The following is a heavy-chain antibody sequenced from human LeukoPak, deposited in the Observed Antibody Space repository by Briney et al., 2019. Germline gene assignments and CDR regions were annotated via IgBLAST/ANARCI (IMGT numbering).Heavy chain of an antibody. D-gene: IGHD3-3*01. J-gene: IGHJ4*02. CDR1: GYTFTSYA. CDR3: ARNPYYDFWSGYYTEYYFDY. CDR2: INAGNGNT. Sequence: ASVKVSCKASGYTFTSYAMHWVRQAPGQRLEWMGWINAGNGNTKYSREFQGRVTITRDTSASTAYMELSSLRSEDMAVYYCARNPYYDFWSGYYTEYYFDYWGQGTLVTVSS. V-gene: IGHV1-3*03.